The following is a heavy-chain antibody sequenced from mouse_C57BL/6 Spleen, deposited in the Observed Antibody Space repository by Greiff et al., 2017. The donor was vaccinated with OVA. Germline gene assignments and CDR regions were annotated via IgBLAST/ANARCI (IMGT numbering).Heavy chain of an antibody. CDR1: GYTFTDYY. V-gene: IGHV1-26*01. CDR3: ARRPYYGSSPFAY. Sequence: EVQLQQSGPELVKPGASVKISCKASGYTFTDYYMNWVKQSHGKSLEWIGDINPNNGGTSYNQKFKGKATLTVDKSSSTAYMALRSLPSEDSSVYYCARRPYYGSSPFAYWGQGTLVTVSA. CDR2: INPNNGGT. D-gene: IGHD1-1*01. J-gene: IGHJ3*01.